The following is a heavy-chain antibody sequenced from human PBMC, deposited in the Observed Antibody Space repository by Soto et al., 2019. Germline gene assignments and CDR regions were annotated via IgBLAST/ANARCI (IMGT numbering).Heavy chain of an antibody. V-gene: IGHV3-9*01. Sequence: SLRLSCAASGFTFDDYAMHWVRQAPGKGLEWVSGISWNSGSIGYADSVKGRFTISRDNAKNSLYLQMNSLRAEDTALYYCAKDSYYGSGSLTSYFDYWGQGT. D-gene: IGHD3-10*01. CDR1: GFTFDDYA. J-gene: IGHJ4*02. CDR3: AKDSYYGSGSLTSYFDY. CDR2: ISWNSGSI.